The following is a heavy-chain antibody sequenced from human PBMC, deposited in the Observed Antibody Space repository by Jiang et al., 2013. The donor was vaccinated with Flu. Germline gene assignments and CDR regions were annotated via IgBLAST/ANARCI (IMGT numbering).Heavy chain of an antibody. CDR3: ARTYYYDSSGYVEYYFDH. J-gene: IGHJ4*02. D-gene: IGHD3-22*01. V-gene: IGHV5-51*01. CDR1: GYSFTSYR. CDR2: IYPRDSDT. Sequence: GAEVKKPGESLKISCKASGYSFTSYRIGWVRQMPGKGLEWMGIIYPRDSDTTYSPSFQGQVTISVDKSINTAYLQWSSLKASDTAMYYCARTYYYDSSGYVEYYFDHWGQGTLVTVSS.